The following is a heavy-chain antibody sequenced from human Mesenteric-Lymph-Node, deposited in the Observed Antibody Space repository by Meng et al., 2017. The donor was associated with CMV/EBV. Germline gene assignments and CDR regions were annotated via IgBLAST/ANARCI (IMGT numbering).Heavy chain of an antibody. CDR3: ARGDSSTSAFYYYGMDV. Sequence: ASVKVSCKASGYTFSDYYVNWVRQAPGQGLEWMAITNPSGSSTVYAQKFQGGATMTRDTSTSTVYMELTSLRSEDTAVYYCARGDSSTSAFYYYGMDVWGQGTTVTVSS. CDR1: GYTFSDYY. D-gene: IGHD2-2*01. CDR2: TNPSGSST. J-gene: IGHJ6*02. V-gene: IGHV1-46*01.